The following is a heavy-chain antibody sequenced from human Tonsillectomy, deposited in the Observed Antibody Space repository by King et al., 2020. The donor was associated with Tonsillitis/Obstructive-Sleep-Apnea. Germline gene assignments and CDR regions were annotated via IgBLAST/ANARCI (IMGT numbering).Heavy chain of an antibody. Sequence: VQLVESGGGVVQPGRSLRLSCAASGFTFSSYGMHWVRQAPGKGREWVAVISYDGSKKYYADSVKGRFTISRDNSKKTLYLQMNSLRAEDTAVYYCAKGQTYYDFWSGYPRFDYWGQGTLVTVSS. CDR3: AKGQTYYDFWSGYPRFDY. CDR2: ISYDGSKK. D-gene: IGHD3-3*01. J-gene: IGHJ4*02. V-gene: IGHV3-30*18. CDR1: GFTFSSYG.